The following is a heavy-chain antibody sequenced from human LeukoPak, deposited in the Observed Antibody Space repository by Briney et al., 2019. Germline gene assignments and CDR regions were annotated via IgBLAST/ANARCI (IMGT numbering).Heavy chain of an antibody. Sequence: GGSLRLSCAASGFTFDDYAMHWVRQAPGKGLEWVSGISWNSGRIGYADPVKGRFTISRDNAKNSLYLQMNSLRAEDTALYYCAKDLYSSGHDAFDIWGQGTMVTVSS. CDR3: AKDLYSSGHDAFDI. J-gene: IGHJ3*02. CDR2: ISWNSGRI. V-gene: IGHV3-9*01. CDR1: GFTFDDYA. D-gene: IGHD6-19*01.